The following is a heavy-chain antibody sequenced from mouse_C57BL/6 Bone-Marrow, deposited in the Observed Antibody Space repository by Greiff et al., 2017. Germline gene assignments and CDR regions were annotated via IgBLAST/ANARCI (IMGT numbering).Heavy chain of an antibody. CDR3: TSYYGSSPYGYFDV. Sequence: VQLQQSGAELVRPGASVKLSCTASGFNIKDYYMHWVKQRPEQGLEWIGRIDPEDGDTEYAPKFQGKATMTADTSSNTAYLQLSNLTSEDTAVYYCTSYYGSSPYGYFDVWGTGTTVTVSS. CDR1: GFNIKDYY. V-gene: IGHV14-1*01. D-gene: IGHD1-1*01. J-gene: IGHJ1*03. CDR2: IDPEDGDT.